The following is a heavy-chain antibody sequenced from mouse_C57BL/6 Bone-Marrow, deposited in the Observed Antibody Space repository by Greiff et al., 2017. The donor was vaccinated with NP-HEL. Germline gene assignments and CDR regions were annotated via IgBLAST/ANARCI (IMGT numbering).Heavy chain of an antibody. D-gene: IGHD1-1*01. CDR3: ASHYYYGSYWYFDV. J-gene: IGHJ1*03. CDR2: IRNKANGYTT. Sequence: EVHLVESGGGLVQPGGSLSLSCAASGFTFTDYYMSWVRQPPGKALEWLGFIRNKANGYTTEYSASVKGRFTISRDNSQSILYLQMNALTAEDSATYYCASHYYYGSYWYFDVWGTGTTVTVSS. CDR1: GFTFTDYY. V-gene: IGHV7-3*01.